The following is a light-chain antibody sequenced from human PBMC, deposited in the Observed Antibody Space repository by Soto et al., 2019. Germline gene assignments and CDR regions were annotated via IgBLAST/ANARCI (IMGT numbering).Light chain of an antibody. J-gene: IGKJ4*01. CDR3: QQYNNWPLT. V-gene: IGKV3-15*01. Sequence: EIVMTQSPATLSVSPGERATLSFSASQSVSSNLAWYQQKPGQAPRLLIYGASTRATGIPARFSGSGSETEFTLTISSLQSEDFAVYYCQQYNNWPLTFGGGTKVDIK. CDR1: QSVSSN. CDR2: GAS.